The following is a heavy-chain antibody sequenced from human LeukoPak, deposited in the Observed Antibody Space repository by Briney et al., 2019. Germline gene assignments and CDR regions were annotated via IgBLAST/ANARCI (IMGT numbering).Heavy chain of an antibody. V-gene: IGHV4-61*08. D-gene: IGHD5-12*01. CDR1: GDSISSGGYY. Sequence: SETLSLTCSVSGDSISSGGYYWSWLRRPPGKGLEWIVYVYHSGFTDYNPSLRSRLTISVDTSRNQFSLKLTSATAADTAIYYCASDQRCSRFDGGCDQWYFDLWGRGTLVTVSS. J-gene: IGHJ2*01. CDR3: ASDQRCSRFDGGCDQWYFDL. CDR2: VYHSGFT.